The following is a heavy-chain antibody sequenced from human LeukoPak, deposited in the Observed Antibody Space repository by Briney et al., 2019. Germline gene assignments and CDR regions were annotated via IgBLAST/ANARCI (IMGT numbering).Heavy chain of an antibody. CDR2: IYYSGST. CDR3: ARAVVPAAISLYYYMDV. CDR1: GGSISSYY. J-gene: IGHJ6*03. D-gene: IGHD2-2*02. V-gene: IGHV4-59*01. Sequence: SETLSLTCTVSGGSISSYYWNWIRQPPGKGLEWIGYIYYSGSTNYNPSLKSRVTISVDTSKNQFSLKLSSVTAADTAVYYCARAVVPAAISLYYYMDVWGKGTTVTVSS.